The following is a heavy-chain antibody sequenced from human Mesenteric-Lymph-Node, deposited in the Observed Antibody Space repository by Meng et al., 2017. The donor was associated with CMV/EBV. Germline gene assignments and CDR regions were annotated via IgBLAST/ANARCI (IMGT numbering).Heavy chain of an antibody. J-gene: IGHJ6*02. CDR3: AREGMYYDFWRGYYYGMDV. CDR1: GFTFSSYA. V-gene: IGHV3-30*04. Sequence: LSLTCAASGFTFSSYAMHWVRQAPGKGLEWVAVISYDGSNKYYADSVKGRFTISRDNSKNTLYLQMNSLRAEDTAVYYCAREGMYYDFWRGYYYGMDVWGQGTTVTVSS. D-gene: IGHD3-3*01. CDR2: ISYDGSNK.